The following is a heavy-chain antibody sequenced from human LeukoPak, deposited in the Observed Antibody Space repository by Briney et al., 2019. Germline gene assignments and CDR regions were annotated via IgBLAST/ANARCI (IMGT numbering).Heavy chain of an antibody. CDR3: ARVAVAGTTXXXPIDY. J-gene: IGHJ4*02. CDR1: GGSISSGGYY. Sequence: SQTLSLTCTVSGGSISSGGYYWSWIRQHPGKGLEWIGYIYYSGSTYYNPSLKSRVTISVDTSKNQFSLKLSSVTAADTAVYYCARVAVAGTTXXXPIDYWGQGTLVTVSS. D-gene: IGHD6-19*01. CDR2: IYYSGST. V-gene: IGHV4-31*03.